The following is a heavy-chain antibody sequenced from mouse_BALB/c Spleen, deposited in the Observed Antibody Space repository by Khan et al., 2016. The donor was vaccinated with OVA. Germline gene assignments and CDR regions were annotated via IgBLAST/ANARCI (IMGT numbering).Heavy chain of an antibody. J-gene: IGHJ3*01. CDR3: VSYGAYYRNDGWFAY. V-gene: IGHV1-4*01. D-gene: IGHD2-14*01. CDR2: INPSNGYT. Sequence: QVQLQQSGAELARPGASVKMSCKASGYTFTSYTIHWIKMRPGQGLEWIGYINPSNGYTNYNQKFKDKATLTADKSSTTAYMQLSSLTSDDSAVYDCVSYGAYYRNDGWFAYWGLGTLVTVSA. CDR1: GYTFTSYT.